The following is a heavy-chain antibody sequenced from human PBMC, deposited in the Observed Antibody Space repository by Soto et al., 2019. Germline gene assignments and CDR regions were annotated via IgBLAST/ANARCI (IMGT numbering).Heavy chain of an antibody. D-gene: IGHD2-15*01. Sequence: PSETLSLTCTVSGGSISSGGYYWSWIRQHPGKGLEWIGYIYYIGSTYYNPSLKSRVTISVDTSKNQFSLKLSSVTAADTAVYYCARGLVVVAATARGDAFDIWGQGTMVTVSS. CDR2: IYYIGST. CDR3: ARGLVVVAATARGDAFDI. CDR1: GGSISSGGYY. J-gene: IGHJ3*02. V-gene: IGHV4-31*03.